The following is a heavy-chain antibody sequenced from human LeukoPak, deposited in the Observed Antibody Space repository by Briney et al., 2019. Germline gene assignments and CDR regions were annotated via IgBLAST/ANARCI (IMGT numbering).Heavy chain of an antibody. V-gene: IGHV1-2*02. CDR1: GYTFTGYY. D-gene: IGHD3-10*01. Sequence: GALVKVSCKASGYTFTGYYMHWVRQAPGQGLEWMGWINPNSGGTNYAQKFQGRVTMTRDTSISTAYMELSRLRSDDTAVYYCARDVHYYGSGSYYLIDYWGQGTLVTVPS. CDR2: INPNSGGT. J-gene: IGHJ4*02. CDR3: ARDVHYYGSGSYYLIDY.